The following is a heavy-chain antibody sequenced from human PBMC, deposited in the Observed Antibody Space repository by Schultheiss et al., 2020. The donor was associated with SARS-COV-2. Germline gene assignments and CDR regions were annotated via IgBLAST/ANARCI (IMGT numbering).Heavy chain of an antibody. CDR2: IYHSGSK. Sequence: SETLSLTCAVYGGSFSGYYWSWIRQPPGKGLEWIGEIYHSGSKNYNPSLKSRVTISVDTSKNQFSLKLSFVTAADTAVYYCARGGGRLYCSSTSCYQGMDVWGQGTTVTVSS. CDR1: GGSFSGYY. D-gene: IGHD2-2*01. J-gene: IGHJ6*02. V-gene: IGHV4-34*01. CDR3: ARGGGRLYCSSTSCYQGMDV.